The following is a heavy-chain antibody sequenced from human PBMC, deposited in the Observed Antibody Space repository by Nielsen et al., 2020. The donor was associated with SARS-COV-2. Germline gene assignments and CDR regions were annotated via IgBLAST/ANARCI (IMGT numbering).Heavy chain of an antibody. CDR3: ASGSGDSLAFDI. J-gene: IGHJ3*02. CDR1: GFTVSRYF. V-gene: IGHV3-53*03. CDR2: IYRSANS. Sequence: GESRKISCAASGFTVSRYFMSWVRQPPGKGLEWLSIIYRSANSYYAESVKCRFTIPRDNSKNTMYLQMNSLSGDDTAVYYCASGSGDSLAFDIWGQGTMVIVSS. D-gene: IGHD1-26*01.